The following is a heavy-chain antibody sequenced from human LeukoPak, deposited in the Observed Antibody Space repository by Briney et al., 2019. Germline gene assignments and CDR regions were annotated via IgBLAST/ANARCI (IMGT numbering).Heavy chain of an antibody. Sequence: GGSLRLPCAASGFTVSSNYMSWVRQAPGKGLEWVSVIYSGGSTYYADSVKGRFTISRDNSKNTLYLQMNSLRAEDTAVYYCARVGAVAGMLDGDFDYWGQGTLVTVSS. CDR1: GFTVSSNY. CDR2: IYSGGST. D-gene: IGHD6-19*01. J-gene: IGHJ4*02. V-gene: IGHV3-66*01. CDR3: ARVGAVAGMLDGDFDY.